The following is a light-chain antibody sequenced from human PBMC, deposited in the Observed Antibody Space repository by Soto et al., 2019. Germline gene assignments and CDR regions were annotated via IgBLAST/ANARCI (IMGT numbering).Light chain of an antibody. V-gene: IGKV1-39*01. CDR3: QQSYGASRS. Sequence: DIQMTQSPSSLSASVGDRITITCLASQSISSHLNWYQQKPGKAPKLLIFAASTLHYGVPSRFRGSGSGTDFTLTINALHPEDFATYYCQQSYGASRSFGQGTRLEVK. CDR2: AAS. J-gene: IGKJ2*01. CDR1: QSISSH.